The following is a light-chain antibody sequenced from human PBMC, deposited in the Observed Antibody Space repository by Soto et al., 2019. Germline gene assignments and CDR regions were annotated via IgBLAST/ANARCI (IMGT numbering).Light chain of an antibody. Sequence: EIVMTQSPATLSVSPGERATLSCRASQNIGRNLAWYQQIPGLAPRLLFYDASTRATGIPARFSASGSGTEFTLTITSLQSEDFAVYYCQQRSNWPLFTFGPGTKVDIK. CDR1: QNIGRN. CDR2: DAS. CDR3: QQRSNWPLFT. J-gene: IGKJ3*01. V-gene: IGKV3-15*01.